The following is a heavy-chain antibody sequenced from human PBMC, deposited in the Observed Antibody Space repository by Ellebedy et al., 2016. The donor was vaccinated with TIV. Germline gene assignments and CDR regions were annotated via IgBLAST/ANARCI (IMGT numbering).Heavy chain of an antibody. CDR2: IWDDGSNK. Sequence: GGSLRLSXTASGFTFSNYAMHWVRQAPGKGLEWVAVIWDDGSNKYYGDSVKGRFTISRDNSKNTLYLQMNSLRVGDSAVYYCARVLGGSNGFVLDYWGQGTLVTVSS. CDR1: GFTFSNYA. D-gene: IGHD3-16*01. CDR3: ARVLGGSNGFVLDY. J-gene: IGHJ4*02. V-gene: IGHV3-33*01.